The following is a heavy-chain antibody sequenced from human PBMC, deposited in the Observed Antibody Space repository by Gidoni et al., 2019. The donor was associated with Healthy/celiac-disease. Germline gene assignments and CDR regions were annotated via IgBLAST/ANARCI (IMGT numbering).Heavy chain of an antibody. D-gene: IGHD4-17*01. Sequence: EVQLVESGGGLVQPGRSLRLSCAASRFTFDDYAMRWVRQAPGKGLEWVSGISWNSGSRGYADSVKGRFTISRDNAKNSLYLQMNSLRAEDTALYYCAKATVTTFDAFDIWGQGTMVTVSS. CDR1: RFTFDDYA. CDR2: ISWNSGSR. J-gene: IGHJ3*02. CDR3: AKATVTTFDAFDI. V-gene: IGHV3-9*01.